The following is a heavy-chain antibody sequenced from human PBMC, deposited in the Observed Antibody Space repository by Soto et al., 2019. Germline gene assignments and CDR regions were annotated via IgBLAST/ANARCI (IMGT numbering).Heavy chain of an antibody. CDR1: GFTFSGYG. CDR2: ISYDGSYK. J-gene: IGHJ4*02. V-gene: IGHV3-30*18. Sequence: QVQLVESGGGVVQPGRSLRLSCAASGFTFSGYGMPWVRQAPGKGLEWVAVISYDGSYKYYADSVKGRFTISRDNSKNTLYLQMNSLRAEDTAVYYCAKWAGGFDYWGQGTLVTVSS. CDR3: AKWAGGFDY.